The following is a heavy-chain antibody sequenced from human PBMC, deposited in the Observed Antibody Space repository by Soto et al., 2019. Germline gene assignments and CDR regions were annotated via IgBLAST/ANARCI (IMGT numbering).Heavy chain of an antibody. Sequence: GSGPTLVNPPETLTLTCTVSGFSLSNARMGVSWIRQPPGKALEWLAHIFSNDEKSYSTSLKSRLTISKGTSKSQVVLTMTNMDPVDTATYYCERKREHSSWYDYWGQGTLVTVSS. CDR2: IFSNDEK. V-gene: IGHV2-26*01. J-gene: IGHJ4*02. CDR1: GFSLSNARMG. D-gene: IGHD6-13*01. CDR3: ERKREHSSWYDY.